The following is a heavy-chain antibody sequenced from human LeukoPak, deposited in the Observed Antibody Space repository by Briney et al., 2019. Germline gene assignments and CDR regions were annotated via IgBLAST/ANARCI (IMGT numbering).Heavy chain of an antibody. J-gene: IGHJ4*02. CDR2: ISGSGGST. V-gene: IGHV3-23*01. D-gene: IGHD3-3*01. CDR1: GFTFSSYG. CDR3: ASAITHAERGYYPPLLRY. Sequence: GGSLRLSCAAAGFTFSSYGMSWVRQAPGKGLEWVSAISGSGGSTYYADSVKGRLTISRDNSKNTLYLQMNSLRAEDTAVYYCASAITHAERGYYPPLLRYWGQGTLVTVSS.